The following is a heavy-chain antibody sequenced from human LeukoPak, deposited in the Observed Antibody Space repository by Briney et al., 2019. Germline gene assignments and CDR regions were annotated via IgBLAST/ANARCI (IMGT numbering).Heavy chain of an antibody. J-gene: IGHJ4*02. V-gene: IGHV4-59*08. CDR2: IYYSGNT. D-gene: IGHD4-17*01. Sequence: SETLSLTCSVSGGSISSFYWSWIRQPPGKRLEWIGYIYYSGNTNYNPSLKSRVTISIDTSKNQFSLKLSSVTAADTAVYYCARLHDYGDYEGGLDYWGQGTLVTVSS. CDR1: GGSISSFY. CDR3: ARLHDYGDYEGGLDY.